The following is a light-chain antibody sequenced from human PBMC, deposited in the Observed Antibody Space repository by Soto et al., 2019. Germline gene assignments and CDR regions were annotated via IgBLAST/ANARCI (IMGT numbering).Light chain of an antibody. CDR3: QQYANSPLLT. J-gene: IGKJ4*01. Sequence: EIVLTQSPGTLSLSPGETATLSCRASQTIGRNYLAWYQQKPGQAPRLLIFGTSTRATGIPDRFSGSGSGTDFILSISRLEPEDFAVYYCQQYANSPLLTFGGGTKVDIK. V-gene: IGKV3-20*01. CDR1: QTIGRNY. CDR2: GTS.